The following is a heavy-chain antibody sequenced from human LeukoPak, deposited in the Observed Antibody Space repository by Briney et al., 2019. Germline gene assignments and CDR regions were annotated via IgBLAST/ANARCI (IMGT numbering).Heavy chain of an antibody. CDR1: GGSISSYY. CDR3: ARLSSAMVTQFDY. CDR2: IYYSGST. J-gene: IGHJ4*02. Sequence: PSETLSLTCTVSGGSISSYYWSWIRQPPGKGLEWIGYIYYSGSTNYNPSLKSRVTISVDTSKNQFSLKLSSVTAADTAVYYCARLSSAMVTQFDYWGQGTLVTVSS. V-gene: IGHV4-59*01. D-gene: IGHD5-18*01.